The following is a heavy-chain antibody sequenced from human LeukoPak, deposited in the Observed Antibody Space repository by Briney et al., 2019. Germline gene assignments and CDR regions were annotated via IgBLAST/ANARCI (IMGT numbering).Heavy chain of an antibody. Sequence: SETLSLTCTVSGGSISSGDYYWSWIRQPPGKGLEWIGYIYYSGSTYYNPSLKSRVTISVDTSKNQFSLKLSSVTAADTAVYYCARGRITMVRGVIIAVPFFDYWGQGTLVTVSS. CDR3: ARGRITMVRGVIIAVPFFDY. V-gene: IGHV4-30-4*01. CDR1: GGSISSGDYY. J-gene: IGHJ4*02. CDR2: IYYSGST. D-gene: IGHD3-10*01.